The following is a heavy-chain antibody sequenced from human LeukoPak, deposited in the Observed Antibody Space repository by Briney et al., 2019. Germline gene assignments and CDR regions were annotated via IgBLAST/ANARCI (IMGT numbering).Heavy chain of an antibody. CDR1: GGSISSYY. CDR3: ARAPAPYYDSSGYSIDY. CDR2: IYYSGST. Sequence: SETLSLTCTVSGGSISSYYWSWIRQPPGKGLEWIGYIYYSGSTNYNPSLKSRVTISVDTSKNQFSLKLSSVTAADTAVYYCARAPAPYYDSSGYSIDYWGQGTLVTVSS. V-gene: IGHV4-59*08. D-gene: IGHD3-22*01. J-gene: IGHJ4*02.